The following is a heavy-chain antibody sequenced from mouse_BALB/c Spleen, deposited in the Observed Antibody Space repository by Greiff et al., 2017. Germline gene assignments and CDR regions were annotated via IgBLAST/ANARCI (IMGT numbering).Heavy chain of an antibody. Sequence: VQLHQSGAELAKPGASVKMSCKASGYTFTSYWMHWVKQRPGQGLEWIGYINPSTGYTEYNQKFKDKATLTADKSSSTAYMQLSSLTSEDSAVYYCARDWDDYFDYWGQGTTLTVSS. CDR1: GYTFTSYW. J-gene: IGHJ2*01. CDR2: INPSTGYT. D-gene: IGHD4-1*01. V-gene: IGHV1-7*01. CDR3: ARDWDDYFDY.